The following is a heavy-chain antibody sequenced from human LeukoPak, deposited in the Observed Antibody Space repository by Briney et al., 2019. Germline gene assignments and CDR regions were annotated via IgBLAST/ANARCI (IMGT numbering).Heavy chain of an antibody. Sequence: QPGRSLRLSCAASGFTFDDYAMHWVRQAPGKGLDWVSGISWNSGSIGYADSVKGRFTISRDNAKNSLYLQMNSLRAEDTALYYCAKDIYSDSSGHFDYWGQGTLVTVSS. CDR1: GFTFDDYA. V-gene: IGHV3-9*01. J-gene: IGHJ4*02. CDR3: AKDIYSDSSGHFDY. D-gene: IGHD3-22*01. CDR2: ISWNSGSI.